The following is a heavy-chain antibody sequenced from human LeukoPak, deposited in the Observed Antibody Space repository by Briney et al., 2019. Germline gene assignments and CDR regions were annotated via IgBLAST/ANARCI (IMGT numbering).Heavy chain of an antibody. CDR3: AKDQKWGPADYYFDS. Sequence: GRSLRLSCAASGFTLSNYAMHWVRQAPGKGLEWVTVISTDGKDKKYADSVKGRFAISRVNPKNTLDLQMNSLRAEDTAVYYCAKDQKWGPADYYFDSWGQGTLVTVSS. J-gene: IGHJ4*02. V-gene: IGHV3-30*18. D-gene: IGHD2-2*01. CDR2: ISTDGKDK. CDR1: GFTLSNYA.